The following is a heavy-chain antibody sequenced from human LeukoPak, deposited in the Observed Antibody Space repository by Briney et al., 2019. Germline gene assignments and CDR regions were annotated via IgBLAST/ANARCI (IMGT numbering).Heavy chain of an antibody. CDR1: GYTFTSYD. Sequence: GASVKVSCKASGYTFTSYDINWVRQATGQGLKWMGWMNPNSGNTGYAQKFQGRVTMTRNTSISTAYMELSSLRSEDTAVYYCARVITMVRGVPWNFDYWGQGTLVTVSS. D-gene: IGHD3-10*01. V-gene: IGHV1-8*01. CDR3: ARVITMVRGVPWNFDY. CDR2: MNPNSGNT. J-gene: IGHJ4*02.